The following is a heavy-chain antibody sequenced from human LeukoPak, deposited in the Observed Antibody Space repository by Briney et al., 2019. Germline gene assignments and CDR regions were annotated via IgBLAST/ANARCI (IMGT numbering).Heavy chain of an antibody. Sequence: QSGRSLRLSCAASGFTFDDYAMHWVRQAPGKGLEWVSGISWNSGSIGYADSVKGRFTISRDNSKNTLYLQMNSLRAEDTAVYYCAKVQRYCSGGSCYYWFDPWGQGTLVTVSS. J-gene: IGHJ5*02. V-gene: IGHV3-9*01. CDR2: ISWNSGSI. CDR1: GFTFDDYA. CDR3: AKVQRYCSGGSCYYWFDP. D-gene: IGHD2-15*01.